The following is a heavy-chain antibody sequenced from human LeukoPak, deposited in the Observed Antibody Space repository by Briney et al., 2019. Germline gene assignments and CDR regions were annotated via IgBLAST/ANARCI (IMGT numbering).Heavy chain of an antibody. Sequence: SETLSLTCSVSGGPISGYYWSWIRQPPGRRLEWIGYIYYTGNTTYNPSLKSRVTISIDRSKNLFSLKLTSVTVADTAVYFCARHPGASFDSWGQGNLVTVSS. D-gene: IGHD7-27*01. J-gene: IGHJ4*02. CDR2: IYYTGNT. V-gene: IGHV4-59*08. CDR1: GGPISGYY. CDR3: ARHPGASFDS.